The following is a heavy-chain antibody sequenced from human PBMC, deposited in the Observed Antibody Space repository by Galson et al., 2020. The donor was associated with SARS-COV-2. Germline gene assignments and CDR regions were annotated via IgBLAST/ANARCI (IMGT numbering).Heavy chain of an antibody. V-gene: IGHV4-34*01. D-gene: IGHD1-26*01. CDR3: ARGDGSYSNYYFDY. CDR2: INNSGST. J-gene: IGHJ4*02. CDR1: GGSFSGYY. Sequence: SETVSLTCAVYGGSFSGYYWSWIRQPPGKGLEWIGEINNSGSTNYNPSLKSRVTISVDTSKNQFSLKLSSVTAADTAVYYCARGDGSYSNYYFDYWGQGTLVTVSS.